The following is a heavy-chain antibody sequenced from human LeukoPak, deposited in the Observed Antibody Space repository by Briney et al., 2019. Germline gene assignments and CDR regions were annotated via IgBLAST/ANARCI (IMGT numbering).Heavy chain of an antibody. CDR3: AKDKGGGCFDY. CDR1: GFTFSSYG. Sequence: GGSLRLSWAASGFTFSSYGMHWVRQAPGKGLEWVAVIWYDGSNKYYADSVKGRFTISRDNSKNTLYLQMNSLRAEDTAVYYCAKDKGGGCFDYWGQGTLVTVSS. CDR2: IWYDGSNK. D-gene: IGHD6-19*01. V-gene: IGHV3-33*06. J-gene: IGHJ4*02.